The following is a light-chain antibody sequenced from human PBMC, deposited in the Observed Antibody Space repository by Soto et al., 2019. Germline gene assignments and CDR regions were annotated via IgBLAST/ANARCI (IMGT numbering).Light chain of an antibody. Sequence: SVLTQPPSVSGAPGQRVTISCTGSSSNIGAGYDVHWYQQIPGTAPKLLIYLNNNRPSGVPDRLSGSKSGTSASLAITGLQAEDEADYYCQSYDSSLSAWVFGGGTKLTVL. CDR3: QSYDSSLSAWV. CDR2: LNN. J-gene: IGLJ3*02. V-gene: IGLV1-40*01. CDR1: SSNIGAGYD.